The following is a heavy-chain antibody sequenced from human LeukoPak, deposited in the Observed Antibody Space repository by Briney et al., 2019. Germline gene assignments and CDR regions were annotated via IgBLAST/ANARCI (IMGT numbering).Heavy chain of an antibody. Sequence: SETLSLTCTVSAGSISSSDYYWGWIRQSPGKGLEWIGRISYSGNTYYNPSLKSRVTISVDTSKNHFSLRLSSVTAADTAVYYCSRLTHSYYSDTSGYYPYYYMDVWGEGTTVTASS. CDR1: AGSISSSDYY. CDR3: SRLTHSYYSDTSGYYPYYYMDV. V-gene: IGHV4-39*02. J-gene: IGHJ6*03. CDR2: ISYSGNT. D-gene: IGHD3-22*01.